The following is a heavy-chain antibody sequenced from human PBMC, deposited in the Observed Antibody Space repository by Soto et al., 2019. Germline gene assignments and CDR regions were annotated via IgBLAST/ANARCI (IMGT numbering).Heavy chain of an antibody. CDR1: GGSISSYY. D-gene: IGHD6-19*01. J-gene: IGHJ4*02. CDR2: IYYSGST. Sequence: SETLSLTCTVSGGSISSYYWSWIRQPPGKGLEWIGYIYYSGSTNYNPSLKSRVTISVDTSKNQFSLKLSSVTAADTAVYYCARLSSGWYGGLDYWGQGTLVTVSS. CDR3: ARLSSGWYGGLDY. V-gene: IGHV4-59*01.